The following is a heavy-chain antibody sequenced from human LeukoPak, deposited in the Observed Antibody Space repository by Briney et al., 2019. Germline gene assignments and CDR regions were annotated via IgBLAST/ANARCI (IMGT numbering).Heavy chain of an antibody. J-gene: IGHJ4*02. Sequence: PGWSLRLSCAASRFTFSSYGMHWVRQAPRKGLEGATVIWYDGSNKYYADSVKGRFTISRDNSKITLYLQMDSVRAEDTAVYYCARVVDTAMVYLDYWGQGTLVTVSS. V-gene: IGHV3-33*01. CDR2: IWYDGSNK. D-gene: IGHD5-18*01. CDR1: RFTFSSYG. CDR3: ARVVDTAMVYLDY.